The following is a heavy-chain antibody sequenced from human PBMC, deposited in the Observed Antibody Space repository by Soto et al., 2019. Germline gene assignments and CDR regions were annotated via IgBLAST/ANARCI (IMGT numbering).Heavy chain of an antibody. CDR1: GYTFTSYA. CDR2: INAGNGNT. V-gene: IGHV1-3*01. Sequence: QVQLVQSGAEVKKPGASVKVSCKASGYTFTSYAMLWVRQAPGQRLEWMGWINAGNGNTKYSQKFQGRVTITRDTSASTAYMELSSLRSEDTAVYYCARSRFGSGPQYGMDVWGQGTTVTVSS. D-gene: IGHD3-10*01. J-gene: IGHJ6*02. CDR3: ARSRFGSGPQYGMDV.